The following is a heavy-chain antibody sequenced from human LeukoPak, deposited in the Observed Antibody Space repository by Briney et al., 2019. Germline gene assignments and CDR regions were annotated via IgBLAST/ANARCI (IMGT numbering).Heavy chain of an antibody. Sequence: PGGSLRLSCAASGFTFSSYGMHWVRQAPGKGLEWVAFIRYDGSNKYYADSVKGRFTISRDNSKNTLYLQMNSLRAEDTAVYYCAKDHIVVPKPGGYWGQGTLVTVSS. J-gene: IGHJ4*02. CDR1: GFTFSSYG. V-gene: IGHV3-30*02. CDR2: IRYDGSNK. CDR3: AKDHIVVPKPGGY. D-gene: IGHD2-2*01.